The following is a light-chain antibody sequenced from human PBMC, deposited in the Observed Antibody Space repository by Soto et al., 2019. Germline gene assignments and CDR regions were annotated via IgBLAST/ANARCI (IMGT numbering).Light chain of an antibody. CDR2: GAS. V-gene: IGKV3-15*01. CDR1: QSVSSN. CDR3: QQYNNWPPGVT. Sequence: EIVMTQSPATLSVSPGERATLSCRASQSVSSNLAWYQQKPGQAPRLLIYGASTMATGIPARFSVSGSGTEFTLTISSLQSEDFAVYYCQQYNNWPPGVTFGPGTKVDIK. J-gene: IGKJ3*01.